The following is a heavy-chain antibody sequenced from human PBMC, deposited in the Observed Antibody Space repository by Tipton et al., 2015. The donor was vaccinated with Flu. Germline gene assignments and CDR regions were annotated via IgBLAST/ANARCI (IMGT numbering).Heavy chain of an antibody. CDR3: TRETIFGVAH. CDR2: IYYSGSA. D-gene: IGHD3-3*01. V-gene: IGHV4-39*07. J-gene: IGHJ4*02. CDR1: GGSIRSNSHY. Sequence: TLSLTCTVSGGSIRSNSHYWGWIRQPPGKGLEWIGSIYYSGSAYYNPSLKSRVTMSIDTSKNQFSLKVTSVTAADTAVYYCTRETIFGVAHWGQGTLVTVSS.